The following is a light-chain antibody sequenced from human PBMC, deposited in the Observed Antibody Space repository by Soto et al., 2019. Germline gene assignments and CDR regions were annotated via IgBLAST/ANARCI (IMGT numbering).Light chain of an antibody. Sequence: QSALTQPASVTGSPGQSITISCTGTSSDVGLYDYVFWYQQYPGKVPKLIIYEVSNRPSGISDRFSGSKSGNTASLTISRLQSEDEADYYCCSYTSSDTYVFGTGTKVTVL. J-gene: IGLJ1*01. CDR3: CSYTSSDTYV. CDR1: SSDVGLYDY. CDR2: EVS. V-gene: IGLV2-14*01.